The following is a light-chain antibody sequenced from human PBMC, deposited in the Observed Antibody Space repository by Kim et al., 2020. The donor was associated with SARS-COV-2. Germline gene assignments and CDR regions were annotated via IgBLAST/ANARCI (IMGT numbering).Light chain of an antibody. J-gene: IGKJ1*01. CDR1: HFITGS. Sequence: DIQMTQSPSTLSASIGDRVTITCRASHFITGSLAWYQQKPGRAPKLLIYKASSSESGVPSRFSGSGSGTEFTFTISSLQPDDFATYYCQQYNTYSWTFGQGTKVDIK. CDR2: KAS. CDR3: QQYNTYSWT. V-gene: IGKV1-5*03.